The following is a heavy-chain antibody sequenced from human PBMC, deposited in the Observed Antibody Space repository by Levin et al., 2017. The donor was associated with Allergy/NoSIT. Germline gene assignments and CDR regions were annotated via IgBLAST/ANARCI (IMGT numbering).Heavy chain of an antibody. D-gene: IGHD3-10*01. J-gene: IGHJ4*02. CDR1: GYTFTSYG. CDR3: AREAPGHYYGSGSYPNLYFDY. V-gene: IGHV1-18*01. CDR2: ISAYNGNT. Sequence: GESLKISCKASGYTFTSYGISWVRQAPGQGLEWMGWISAYNGNTNYAQKLQGRVTMTTDTSTSTAYMELRSLRSDDTAVYYCAREAPGHYYGSGSYPNLYFDYWGQGTLVTVSS.